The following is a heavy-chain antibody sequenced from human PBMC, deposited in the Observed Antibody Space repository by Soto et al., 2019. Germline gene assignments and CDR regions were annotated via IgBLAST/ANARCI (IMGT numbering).Heavy chain of an antibody. CDR3: ARTTTARELVY. Sequence: QVHLVQSGAEVKEPGASVKVSCKASGYTFTAYYLHLVRQAPGQGLEWVGWINLKNGDTSYAEKFQDRVTMTRDTAISSAYMELASLRSADTATYSCARTTTARELVYWGQGTPVTVSA. CDR1: GYTFTAYY. J-gene: IGHJ4*02. CDR2: INLKNGDT. D-gene: IGHD6-6*01. V-gene: IGHV1-2*02.